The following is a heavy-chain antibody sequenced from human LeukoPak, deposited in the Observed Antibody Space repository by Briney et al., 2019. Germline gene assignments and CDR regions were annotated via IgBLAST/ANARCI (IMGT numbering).Heavy chain of an antibody. V-gene: IGHV4-59*01. J-gene: IGHJ3*02. Sequence: SETLSLTCTVSGGSISSYYWSWIRQPPGKGLEWIGYIYYSGSTNYNPSLKSRVTISVDTSKNQFSLKLSSVTAADTAVYYCAREIATYYYDSSGHHDAFDIWGQGTMVTVSS. CDR3: AREIATYYYDSSGHHDAFDI. CDR1: GGSISSYY. D-gene: IGHD3-22*01. CDR2: IYYSGST.